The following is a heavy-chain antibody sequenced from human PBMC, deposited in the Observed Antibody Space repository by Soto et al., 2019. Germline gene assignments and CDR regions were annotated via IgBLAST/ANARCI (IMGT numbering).Heavy chain of an antibody. CDR3: AREEVSRPNTYHGLDV. J-gene: IGHJ6*02. CDR2: ISSRSIYI. V-gene: IGHV3-21*01. Sequence: EVQLVESGGGLVKPGGSLRLSCAASGFTFNTYTMNWVRQAPGKGLEWVSSISSRSIYIYYADSVTGRFTISRDDARNSLYLQMNSLRAEDTAVYHCAREEVSRPNTYHGLDVWGQGTTVTVSS. CDR1: GFTFNTYT.